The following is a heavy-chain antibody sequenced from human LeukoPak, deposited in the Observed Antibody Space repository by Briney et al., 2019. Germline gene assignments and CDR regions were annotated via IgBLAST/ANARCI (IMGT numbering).Heavy chain of an antibody. V-gene: IGHV1-46*01. Sequence: GASVKISCKASGYTFTTYYIHWVRQAPGQGLEWMGVINPSGGGTSYASKFRDRVTMTRDTSTTTVYMELSSLRSEDTAVYYCARGYYYYFDYWGQGTLVTVSS. J-gene: IGHJ4*02. CDR3: ARGYYYYFDY. D-gene: IGHD3-22*01. CDR1: GYTFTTYY. CDR2: INPSGGGT.